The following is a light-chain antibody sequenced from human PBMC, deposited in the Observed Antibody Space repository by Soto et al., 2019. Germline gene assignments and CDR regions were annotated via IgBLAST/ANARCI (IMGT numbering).Light chain of an antibody. CDR1: QSISNNY. V-gene: IGKV3-20*01. CDR3: HQYGSSSGT. J-gene: IGKJ2*01. Sequence: EIVLTQSPGTLALSPGERATLSCRATQSISNNYLAWYQQKPGQAPGLLIYGASSRATGIPDRFTGSGSGTDFTLTISRLDPGDFAVYYCHQYGSSSGTFGQGTKLEIK. CDR2: GAS.